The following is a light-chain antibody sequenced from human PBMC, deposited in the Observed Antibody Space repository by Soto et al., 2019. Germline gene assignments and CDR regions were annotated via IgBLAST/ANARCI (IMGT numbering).Light chain of an antibody. CDR3: QQYGSSPLIT. J-gene: IGKJ3*01. CDR1: QSVSSSY. Sequence: EIVLTQSPGTLSLSPGERATLSCRASQSVSSSYLAWYQQKPGQAPRLLIYGASNRATGIPDRFSANGSGTDFTLTISRLEPEDFAVYYCQQYGSSPLITFGPGTKVDIK. V-gene: IGKV3-20*01. CDR2: GAS.